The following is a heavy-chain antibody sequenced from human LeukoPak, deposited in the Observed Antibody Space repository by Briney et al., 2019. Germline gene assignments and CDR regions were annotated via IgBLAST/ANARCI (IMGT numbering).Heavy chain of an antibody. D-gene: IGHD6-6*01. Sequence: PSETLSLTCTVSGGSISSYYWSWIRQPPGKGLEWIGYIYYSGSTNYNPSLKSRVTISVDTSKNQFSLKLSSVTAADTAVYYCARRSIAARGPCWFDPWGQGTLVTVSS. J-gene: IGHJ5*02. CDR1: GGSISSYY. CDR2: IYYSGST. CDR3: ARRSIAARGPCWFDP. V-gene: IGHV4-59*12.